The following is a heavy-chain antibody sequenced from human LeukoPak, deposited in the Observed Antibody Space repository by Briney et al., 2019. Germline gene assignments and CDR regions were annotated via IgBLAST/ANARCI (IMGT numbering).Heavy chain of an antibody. CDR2: ISVSGGTT. V-gene: IGHV3-23*01. CDR3: AKDASRHGSSTWFYFDR. J-gene: IGHJ4*02. Sequence: GGSLTLSCAASGFSFSSYAMNWVRQAPGKGLEWVSSISVSGGTTYYADSVRGRFTISRDDSRNTFSLQLNSLRVDDTALHYCAKDASRHGSSTWFYFDRWGQGILVSVSS. D-gene: IGHD6-13*01. CDR1: GFSFSSYA.